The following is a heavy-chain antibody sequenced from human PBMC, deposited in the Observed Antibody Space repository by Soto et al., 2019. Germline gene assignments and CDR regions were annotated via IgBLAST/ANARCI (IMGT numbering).Heavy chain of an antibody. CDR3: ARGVLP. J-gene: IGHJ5*01. Sequence: QVQLQESGPGLVQPSQTLSLTCTVSGGSISSGGYYWSWIRQHPGTGLEWIGHISYSGSTYYNTSLKSRVTRSADPSRNQFFLIVNSVTAAVTAAYYCARGVLPWGQGTLVTVSS. CDR2: ISYSGST. V-gene: IGHV4-31*03. CDR1: GGSISSGGYY.